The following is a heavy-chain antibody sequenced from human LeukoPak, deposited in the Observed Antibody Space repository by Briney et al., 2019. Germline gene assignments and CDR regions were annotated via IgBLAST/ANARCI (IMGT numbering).Heavy chain of an antibody. D-gene: IGHD6-13*01. CDR3: ARRAQRSSSWYLNWFDP. Sequence: PSETLSLTRAVYGGSFSGYYWSWLRQPPGKGLEWIGEINHSGSTNYNPSLKSRVTISVDTSKNQFSLKLSSVTAADTAVYYCARRAQRSSSWYLNWFDPWGQGTLVTVSS. CDR1: GGSFSGYY. J-gene: IGHJ5*02. V-gene: IGHV4-34*01. CDR2: INHSGST.